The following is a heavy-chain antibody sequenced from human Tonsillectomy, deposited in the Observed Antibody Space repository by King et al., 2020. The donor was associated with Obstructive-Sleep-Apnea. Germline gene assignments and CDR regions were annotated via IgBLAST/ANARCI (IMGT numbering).Heavy chain of an antibody. D-gene: IGHD5-12*01. J-gene: IGHJ3*02. Sequence: VQLQESGPGLVKPSETLSLTCTVSGGSISSYYWSWIRQPPGKGLEWIGYIYYSGSTNYNPSLKSRVTISVDTSKNQFSLKLSSVTAADPAVYYCARPRRATSGAFDIWGQGTMVTVSS. V-gene: IGHV4-59*08. CDR1: GGSISSYY. CDR3: ARPRRATSGAFDI. CDR2: IYYSGST.